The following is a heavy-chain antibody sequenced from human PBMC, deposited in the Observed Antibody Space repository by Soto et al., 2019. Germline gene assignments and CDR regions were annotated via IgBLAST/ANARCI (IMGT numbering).Heavy chain of an antibody. V-gene: IGHV3-11*01. J-gene: IGHJ6*02. CDR2: ITFSGNTV. CDR3: ARVSWREKYGMDV. CDR1: GFTFSDSY. Sequence: LRLSCAASGFTFSDSYMSWIRQAPGKGLEWISYITFSGNTVYYADSLKGRFTISRDNAKNSLYLQMNRLRAEDTAVYYCARVSWREKYGMDVWGQGTTVTVSS.